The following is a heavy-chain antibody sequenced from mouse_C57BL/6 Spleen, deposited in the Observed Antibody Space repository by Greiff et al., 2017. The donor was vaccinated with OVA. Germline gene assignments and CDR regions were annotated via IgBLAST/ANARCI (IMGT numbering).Heavy chain of an antibody. J-gene: IGHJ3*01. Sequence: QVQLQQPGTELVKPGASVKLSCKASGYTFTSYWMHWVKQRPGQGLEWIGEIDPSDSYTNYNQKFKGKSTLTVDKSSSTAYMQLSSLTSEDSAVYYCARLYDSFAYWGQGTLVTVSA. CDR3: ARLYDSFAY. V-gene: IGHV1-69*01. D-gene: IGHD2-4*01. CDR2: IDPSDSYT. CDR1: GYTFTSYW.